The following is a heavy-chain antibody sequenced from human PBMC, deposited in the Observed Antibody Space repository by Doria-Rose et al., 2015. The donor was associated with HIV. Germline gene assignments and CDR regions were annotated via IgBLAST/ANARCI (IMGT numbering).Heavy chain of an antibody. D-gene: IGHD1-20*01. CDR1: GGSIGSGSYY. CDR2: TYIHGST. Sequence: QVQLQESGPGVVKPSQTLSLTCTVSGGSIGSGSYYWSRIRQPAGKGLGWIGRTYIHGSTDYNPSLQSRVTISVDASKSQFSLEVNSVTAADTAVYYCARTANWNDGRVDSWGQGTSVIVSS. J-gene: IGHJ4*02. CDR3: ARTANWNDGRVDS. V-gene: IGHV4-61*02.